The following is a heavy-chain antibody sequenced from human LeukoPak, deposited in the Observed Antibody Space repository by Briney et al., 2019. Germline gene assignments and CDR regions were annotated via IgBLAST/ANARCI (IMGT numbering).Heavy chain of an antibody. CDR3: ARDSRYCSSTSCHYYFDY. V-gene: IGHV3-33*01. Sequence: GRSLRLSCAASGFTFSSYGMHWIRQSPGKGLEWVAVMWYDGSNKYYADSVKGRFTISRDNSKNTLYLQMNSLRAEDTAVYYCARDSRYCSSTSCHYYFDYWGQGTLVTVSS. D-gene: IGHD2-2*01. J-gene: IGHJ4*02. CDR1: GFTFSSYG. CDR2: MWYDGSNK.